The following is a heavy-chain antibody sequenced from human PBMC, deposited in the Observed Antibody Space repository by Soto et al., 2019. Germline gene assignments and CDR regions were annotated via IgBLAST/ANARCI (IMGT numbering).Heavy chain of an antibody. CDR1: GFTFSDYY. CDR2: ISSSSSYT. CDR3: ARDMVSSGWSPRGSNYYGMDV. Sequence: GGSLRLSCAASGFTFSDYYMSWIRQAPGKGLEWVSYISSSSSYTNYADSVKGRFTISRDNAKNSLYLQMNSLRAEDTAVYYCARDMVSSGWSPRGSNYYGMDVWGQGTTVTVSS. V-gene: IGHV3-11*06. D-gene: IGHD6-19*01. J-gene: IGHJ6*02.